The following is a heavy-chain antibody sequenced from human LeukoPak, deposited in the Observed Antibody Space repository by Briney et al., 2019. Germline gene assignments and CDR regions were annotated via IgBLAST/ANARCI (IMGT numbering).Heavy chain of an antibody. CDR2: IYYSGST. V-gene: IGHV4-30-4*01. J-gene: IGHJ4*02. CDR3: ARVRPIPPRLYYDFWSGPYYFDC. D-gene: IGHD3-3*01. Sequence: SETLSLTCAVSGGSISSGDYYWSWIRQPPGKGLEWIGYIYYSGSTYYNPSLKSRVTISVDTSKNQFSLKLSSVTAADTAVYYCARVRPIPPRLYYDFWSGPYYFDCWGQGTLVTVSS. CDR1: GGSISSGDYY.